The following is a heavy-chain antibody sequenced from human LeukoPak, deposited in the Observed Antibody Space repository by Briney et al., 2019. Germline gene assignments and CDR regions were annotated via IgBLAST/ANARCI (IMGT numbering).Heavy chain of an antibody. J-gene: IGHJ6*02. D-gene: IGHD1-26*01. CDR3: AHSGGRYYEFGDYYYGMDV. Sequence: SGPTLVKPTQTLTLTCTFSGFSLSTSGVGVGWIRQPPGKALDWLALSYWNDDKRYSPSLKSRLTITKDTSKNQVVLTMTNMDPVDTATYYCAHSGGRYYEFGDYYYGMDVWGQGTTVTVS. CDR2: SYWNDDK. V-gene: IGHV2-5*01. CDR1: GFSLSTSGVG.